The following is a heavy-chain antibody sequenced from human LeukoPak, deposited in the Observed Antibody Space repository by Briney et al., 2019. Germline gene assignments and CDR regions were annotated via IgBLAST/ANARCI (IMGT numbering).Heavy chain of an antibody. V-gene: IGHV1-69*13. CDR3: ARIRKATIDYYFDY. CDR2: IIPIFGTA. J-gene: IGHJ4*02. Sequence: ASVKVSCKASGGTFSSYAISWVRQAPGQGLEWMGGIIPIFGTANYAQKFQGRVTITADESTSTAYMELSSLRSEDTAVYYCARIRKATIDYYFDYWGQGTLVTVSS. CDR1: GGTFSSYA. D-gene: IGHD5-24*01.